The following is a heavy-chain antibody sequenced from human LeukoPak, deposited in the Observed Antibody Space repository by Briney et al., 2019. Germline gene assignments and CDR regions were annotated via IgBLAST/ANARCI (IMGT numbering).Heavy chain of an antibody. Sequence: GASVKVSCKASGGTFSTFGLSWVRQAPGQGLECLGRIIPALGTVNYAKEFQGGLTITADKFTSTAYMELSSLRSEDTAVYYCARVADHYNYGMDVWGQGTTVIVSS. CDR3: ARVADHYNYGMDV. J-gene: IGHJ6*02. V-gene: IGHV1-69*04. CDR2: IIPALGTV. CDR1: GGTFSTFG.